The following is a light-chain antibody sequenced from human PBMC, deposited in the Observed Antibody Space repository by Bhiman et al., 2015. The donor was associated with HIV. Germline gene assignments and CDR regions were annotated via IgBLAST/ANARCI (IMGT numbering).Light chain of an antibody. CDR3: QVWDRITDVSVV. Sequence: SYELTQPPSVSVSPGQTASISCSGHKLGDKYACWYQHKPGQSPVLVIYQDDKRPSGIPERFSGSISGNTATLTITKAEAGDEADYFCQVWDRITDVSVVFGGGTKLTVL. J-gene: IGLJ2*01. CDR2: QDD. CDR1: KLGDKY. V-gene: IGLV3-1*01.